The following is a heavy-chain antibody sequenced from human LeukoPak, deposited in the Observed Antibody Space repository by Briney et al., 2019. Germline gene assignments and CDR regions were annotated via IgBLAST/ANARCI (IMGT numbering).Heavy chain of an antibody. CDR2: IYYSGST. Sequence: TSETLSLTCTVSGGSISSYYWSWIRQPPGKGLEWIGSIYYSGSTYYNPSLKSRVTISVDTSKNQFSLKLSSVTAADTAVYYCARRVPRGSSSEDAFDIWGQGTMVTVSS. D-gene: IGHD6-6*01. J-gene: IGHJ3*02. CDR1: GGSISSYY. V-gene: IGHV4-59*05. CDR3: ARRVPRGSSSEDAFDI.